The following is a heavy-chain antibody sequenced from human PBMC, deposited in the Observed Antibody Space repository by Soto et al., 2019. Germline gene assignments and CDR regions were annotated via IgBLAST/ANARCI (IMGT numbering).Heavy chain of an antibody. V-gene: IGHV4-30-2*01. Sequence: SISSGGYSWSWIRQPPGKGLEWIGYIYHSGSTYYNPSLKSRVTISVDRSKNQFSLKLSSVTAADTAVYYCARFDYGSGRTDAFDIWGQGTLVTVSS. CDR3: ARFDYGSGRTDAFDI. D-gene: IGHD3-10*01. CDR2: IYHSGST. J-gene: IGHJ3*02. CDR1: SISSGGYS.